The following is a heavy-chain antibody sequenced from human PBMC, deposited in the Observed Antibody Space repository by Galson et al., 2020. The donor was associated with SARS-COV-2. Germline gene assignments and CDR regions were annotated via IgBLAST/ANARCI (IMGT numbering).Heavy chain of an antibody. D-gene: IGHD1-26*01. J-gene: IGHJ4*02. V-gene: IGHV3-30*04. Sequence: GESLKISCAASGFTFSSYAMHWVRQAPGKGLEWVAVISYDGSNKYYADSVKGRFTISRDNSKNTLYLQMNSLRAEDTAVYYCAGSPSGGYKPPFDYWGQGTLVTVSS. CDR2: ISYDGSNK. CDR1: GFTFSSYA. CDR3: AGSPSGGYKPPFDY.